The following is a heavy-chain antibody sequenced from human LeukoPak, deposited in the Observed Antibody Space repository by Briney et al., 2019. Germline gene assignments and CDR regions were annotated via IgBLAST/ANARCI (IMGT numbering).Heavy chain of an antibody. CDR3: ARSGGLQKFDY. CDR1: GYTFTSYD. Sequence: ASVTVSCTASGYTFTSYDINWVRQATGQGLEWMGWMNPNSGNTGYAQKFQGRVTMTRNTSISTAYMELSSLRTEDTAVYYCARSGGLQKFDYWGQGTLVTVSS. D-gene: IGHD4-11*01. J-gene: IGHJ4*02. V-gene: IGHV1-8*01. CDR2: MNPNSGNT.